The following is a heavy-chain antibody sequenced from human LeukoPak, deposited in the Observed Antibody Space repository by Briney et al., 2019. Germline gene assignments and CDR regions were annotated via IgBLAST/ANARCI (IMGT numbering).Heavy chain of an antibody. CDR1: GYTFTGYY. D-gene: IGHD3-3*01. J-gene: IGHJ4*02. Sequence: ASVKVSCKASGYTFTGYYMHWVRQAPGQGLAWMGWINPNSGGTNYAQKFQGRVTMTRDTSISTAYMELSRLRSDDTAVYYCARRSGYSGISGYYFDYWGQGTLVTVSS. V-gene: IGHV1-2*02. CDR2: INPNSGGT. CDR3: ARRSGYSGISGYYFDY.